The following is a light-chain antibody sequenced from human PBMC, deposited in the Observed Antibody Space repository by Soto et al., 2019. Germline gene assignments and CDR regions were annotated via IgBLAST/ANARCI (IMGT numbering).Light chain of an antibody. Sequence: EIVMTQSPATLSVSPGEGATLSCKASQNVYKNLAWYQQRPGQPPRLLIYDASTRATGISARFSGSGYGTEFTLTISSLQSEDFAVYFCQQRRNWPLTFGGGTKVEIK. V-gene: IGKV3-15*01. CDR2: DAS. J-gene: IGKJ4*01. CDR3: QQRRNWPLT. CDR1: QNVYKN.